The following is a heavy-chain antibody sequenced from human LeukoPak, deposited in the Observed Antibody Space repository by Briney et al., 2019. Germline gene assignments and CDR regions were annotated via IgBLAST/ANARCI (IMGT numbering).Heavy chain of an antibody. D-gene: IGHD5-12*01. CDR3: ARDFVERSGYAPNWFDR. CDR1: GYTFTSYG. CDR2: ISAYNGNT. V-gene: IGHV1-18*01. Sequence: ASVKVSCKASGYTFTSYGISWVRQAPGQGLEWMGWISAYNGNTNYAQKLQGRVTMTTDTSTSTAYMELRSLRSDDTAVYYCARDFVERSGYAPNWFDRWGQGTLVTVSS. J-gene: IGHJ5*02.